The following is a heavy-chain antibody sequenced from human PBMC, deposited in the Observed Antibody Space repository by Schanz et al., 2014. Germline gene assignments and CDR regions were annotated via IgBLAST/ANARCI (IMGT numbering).Heavy chain of an antibody. CDR2: INAGTGNT. D-gene: IGHD6-13*01. J-gene: IGHJ4*03. CDR1: GYSFISHA. Sequence: QVQVVQSGAEVKKPGASLKVSCKASGYSFISHAIHWVRQAPGQRLEWMGWINAGTGNTEYSQKFQGRVTITRDTLASTAYMEVSSLRSEDTAVYYCARSGSSNWYFFDYWGQGTTVTVSS. CDR3: ARSGSSNWYFFDY. V-gene: IGHV1-3*01.